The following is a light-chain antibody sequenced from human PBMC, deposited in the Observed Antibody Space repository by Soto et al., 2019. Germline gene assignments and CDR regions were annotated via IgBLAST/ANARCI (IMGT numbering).Light chain of an antibody. CDR1: QSVSSSY. CDR2: GAS. V-gene: IGKV3-20*01. J-gene: IGKJ1*01. CDR3: QQYGSSRWT. Sequence: EIVLTQSPGTLSLSPGERATLSCRASQSVSSSYLAWYQQKPGQAPRLLIYGASTRATGIPARFSGSGSGTDFTLTISTLEPEEFAVYYCQQYGSSRWTFGQGTKVEFK.